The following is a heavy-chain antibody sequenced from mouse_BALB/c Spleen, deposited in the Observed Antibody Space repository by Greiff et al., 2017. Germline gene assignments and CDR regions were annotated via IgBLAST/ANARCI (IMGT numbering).Heavy chain of an antibody. CDR3: ARWLRGFDY. CDR1: GYTFTSYV. J-gene: IGHJ2*01. V-gene: IGHV1-14*01. Sequence: EVKVVESGPELVKPGASVKMSCKASGYTFTSYVMHWVKQKPGQGLEWIGYINPYNDGTKYNEKFKGKATLTSDKSSSTAYMELSSLTSEDSAVYYCARWLRGFDYWGQGTTLTVSS. CDR2: INPYNDGT. D-gene: IGHD2-2*01.